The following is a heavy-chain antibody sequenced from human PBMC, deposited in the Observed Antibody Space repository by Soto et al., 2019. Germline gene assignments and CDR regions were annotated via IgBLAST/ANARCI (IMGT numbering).Heavy chain of an antibody. J-gene: IGHJ3*02. D-gene: IGHD3-22*01. CDR2: IIPIFGTA. V-gene: IGHV1-69*06. CDR1: GGTFSSYA. CDR3: ARDRDYYDSSGYPYAAFDI. Sequence: XSVKVSCKASGGTFSSYAISWVRQAPGQGLEWMGGIIPIFGTANYAQKFQGRATITADKSTSTAYMELSSLRSEDTAVYYCARDRDYYDSSGYPYAAFDIWGQGTMVTVSS.